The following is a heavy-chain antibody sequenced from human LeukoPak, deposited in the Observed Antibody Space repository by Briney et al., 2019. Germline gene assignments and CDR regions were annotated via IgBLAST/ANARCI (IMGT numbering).Heavy chain of an antibody. J-gene: IGHJ4*02. CDR2: ISAYNGNT. CDR3: ARPIVVVPAALGFDY. V-gene: IGHV1-18*01. D-gene: IGHD2-2*01. CDR1: GYTFTSYG. Sequence: ASEKVSCKASGYTFTSYGISWVRQAPGQGLEWMGWISAYNGNTNYAQKLQGRVTMTTDTSTSTAYMELRSLRSDDTAVYYCARPIVVVPAALGFDYWGQGTLVTVSS.